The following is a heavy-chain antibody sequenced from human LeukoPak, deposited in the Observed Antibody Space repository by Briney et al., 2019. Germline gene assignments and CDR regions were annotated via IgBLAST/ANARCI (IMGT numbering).Heavy chain of an antibody. J-gene: IGHJ6*03. CDR1: GFTSTNAW. D-gene: IGHD3/OR15-3a*01. CDR2: IKSKTDGGTT. CDR3: ATIHPGYYTNYYSYYYMDV. Sequence: GGSLRLSCAASGFTSTNAWMNWVRQAPGNGLEWVGRIKSKTDGGTTDYAVPVKGRFTILRDDSKNTLYLQMNSLKTEDTAVYYCATIHPGYYTNYYSYYYMDVWGKGTTVTISS. V-gene: IGHV3-15*01.